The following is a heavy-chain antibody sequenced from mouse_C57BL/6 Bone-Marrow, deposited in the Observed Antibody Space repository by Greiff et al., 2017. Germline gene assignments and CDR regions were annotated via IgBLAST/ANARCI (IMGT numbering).Heavy chain of an antibody. J-gene: IGHJ4*01. Sequence: EVQLQQSGPELVKPGASVKISCKASGYTFTDYYMNWVKQSPGKGLEWIGDINPYNGGTSYNQKFKGKDTLTVDKSSSPAYMALRSLTSEDSAVYYCARQTAYYSYLYAMDYWGQGTSVTVSS. CDR1: GYTFTDYY. V-gene: IGHV1-26*01. D-gene: IGHD2-12*01. CDR2: INPYNGGT. CDR3: ARQTAYYSYLYAMDY.